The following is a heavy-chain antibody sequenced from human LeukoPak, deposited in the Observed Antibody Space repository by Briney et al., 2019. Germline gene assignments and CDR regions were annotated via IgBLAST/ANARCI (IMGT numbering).Heavy chain of an antibody. CDR3: ATASVTRMRDP. Sequence: GASVKVSCKASGFDFSDLYFHWVRQAPGQGLERMGWINPYSGASFYAQKFQGRVTMETSSSTVYMELSRLRSDDTAVYFCATASVTRMRDPWGQGTLVTVSS. CDR1: GFDFSDLY. V-gene: IGHV1-2*02. J-gene: IGHJ5*02. CDR2: INPYSGAS.